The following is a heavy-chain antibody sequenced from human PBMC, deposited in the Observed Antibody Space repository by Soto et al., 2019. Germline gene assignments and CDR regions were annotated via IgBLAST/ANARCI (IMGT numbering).Heavy chain of an antibody. CDR2: ISSSSSTI. Sequence: GGSLRLSCAASGFTFSSYCMNWVRPAPGKGLEWVSYISSSSSTIYYADSVKGQFTISRDNVKNSLYLQMNSLRAEVTAVYYCARRAMAVVYFDYWGQGTPVTVSS. D-gene: IGHD2-15*01. J-gene: IGHJ4*02. CDR1: GFTFSSYC. CDR3: ARRAMAVVYFDY. V-gene: IGHV3-48*04.